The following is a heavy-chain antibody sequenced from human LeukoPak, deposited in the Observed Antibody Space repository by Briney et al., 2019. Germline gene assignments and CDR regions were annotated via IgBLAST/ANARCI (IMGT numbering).Heavy chain of an antibody. D-gene: IGHD3-16*01. CDR3: VKGGRLRLHPFDY. J-gene: IGHJ4*02. V-gene: IGHV3-23*01. CDR2: ISGSGGST. CDR1: GFTFSSYA. Sequence: GGSLRLSCAASGFTFSSYAMSWVRQAPGKGLEWVSAISGSGGSTYYADSVKGRFTISRDNSKNTLYLQMNSLRAEDTAVYYCVKGGRLRLHPFDYWGQGTLVTVSS.